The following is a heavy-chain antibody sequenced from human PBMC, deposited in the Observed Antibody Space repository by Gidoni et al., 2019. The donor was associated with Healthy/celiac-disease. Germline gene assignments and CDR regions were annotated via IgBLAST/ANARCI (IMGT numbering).Heavy chain of an antibody. Sequence: QVQLVQSGAEGKKPGSSVKASCKASGGTFSSYAISWVRQAPGQGLEWMGRIIPILGIANYAQKFQGRVTITADKSTSTAYMELSSLRSEDTAVYYCARGGDIVVVVAANANGMDVWGQGTTVTVSS. CDR3: ARGGDIVVVVAANANGMDV. J-gene: IGHJ6*02. CDR1: GGTFSSYA. D-gene: IGHD2-15*01. V-gene: IGHV1-69*04. CDR2: IIPILGIA.